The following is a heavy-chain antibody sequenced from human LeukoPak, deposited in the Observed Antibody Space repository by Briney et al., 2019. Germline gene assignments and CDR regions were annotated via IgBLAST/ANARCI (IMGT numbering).Heavy chain of an antibody. CDR2: TNNDGTTK. D-gene: IGHD5-24*01. J-gene: IGHJ4*02. CDR1: GFMFSNFW. V-gene: IGHV3-74*03. Sequence: GGSLRLSCAASGFMFSNFWMHWVRQAPGKGLEWVSFTNNDGTTKEYADSVKGRFTISRDYTRNTVDLQMNGLSAEDTAVYYCARGDGGFDYWGQGSLVTVSS. CDR3: ARGDGGFDY.